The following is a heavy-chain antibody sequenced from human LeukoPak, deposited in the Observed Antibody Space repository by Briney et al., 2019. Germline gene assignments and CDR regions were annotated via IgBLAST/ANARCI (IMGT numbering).Heavy chain of an antibody. D-gene: IGHD3-10*01. Sequence: GGSLRLSCAASGFTFSSYAMSWVRQAPGKGLEWVSVIYSGGSTYYADSVKGRFTISRDNSKNTLYLQMNSLRAEDTAVYYCARTMVRGVIIKSYYFDYWGQGTLVTVSS. CDR1: GFTFSSYA. CDR2: IYSGGST. V-gene: IGHV3-66*01. J-gene: IGHJ4*02. CDR3: ARTMVRGVIIKSYYFDY.